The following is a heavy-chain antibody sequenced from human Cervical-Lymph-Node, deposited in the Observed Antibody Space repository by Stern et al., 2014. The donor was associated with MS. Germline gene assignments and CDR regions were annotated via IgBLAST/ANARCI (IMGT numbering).Heavy chain of an antibody. CDR2: ISHDGSYK. J-gene: IGHJ1*01. Sequence: QVQLVESGGGVVQPGRSLRLSCVASGLTFSIYGMHWVRQAPGKGLEWGAVISHDGSYKYYADSVKGRFTVSRDNSKNMLFVQMDSLRTEDTAVYYCAKDRGYETRGYFEHWGQGALVTVSS. CDR1: GLTFSIYG. CDR3: AKDRGYETRGYFEH. D-gene: IGHD2-2*01. V-gene: IGHV3-30*18.